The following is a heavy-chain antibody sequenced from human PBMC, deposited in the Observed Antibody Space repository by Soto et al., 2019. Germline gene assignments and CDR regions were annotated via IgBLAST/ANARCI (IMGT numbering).Heavy chain of an antibody. D-gene: IGHD2-8*02. CDR3: ARDKITGLFDY. CDR1: GGSFSGYY. J-gene: IGHJ4*02. V-gene: IGHV4-34*01. Sequence: SETLSLTCAVYGGSFSGYYWPWIRQPPGTGLEWIGEINHSGSTNYNPSLKSRVTISVGTSKNQFSLKLTSVTAADTAVYYCARDKITGLFDYWGQGTLVTVSS. CDR2: INHSGST.